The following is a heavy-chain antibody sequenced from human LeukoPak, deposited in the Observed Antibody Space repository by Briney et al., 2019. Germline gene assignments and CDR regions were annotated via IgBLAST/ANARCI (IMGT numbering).Heavy chain of an antibody. J-gene: IGHJ6*03. Sequence: GYVRVSCGKSVVTCNSLAMSWRRHTKGKGLEGVSAISVRGGRTYYAHTVKGGFTISRAKPQNTLYLQMDSLRAEDTAVYYCAKDRSTYYDFWSGYYANIPIYYYYYMTSGAKGPRSPSP. CDR1: VVTCNSLA. D-gene: IGHD3-3*01. V-gene: IGHV3-23*01. CDR3: AKDRSTYYDFWSGYYANIPIYYYYYMTS. CDR2: ISVRGGRT.